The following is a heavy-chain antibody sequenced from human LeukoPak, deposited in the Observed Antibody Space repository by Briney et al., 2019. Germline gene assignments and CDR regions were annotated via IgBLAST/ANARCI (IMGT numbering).Heavy chain of an antibody. V-gene: IGHV3-7*01. J-gene: IGHJ2*01. CDR2: ISQDGSEK. CDR3: AGGQGWHFDL. D-gene: IGHD2-15*01. CDR1: GITLSSLW. Sequence: GGSLRLSCAASGITLSSLWMSWFRQAPGKGLEWVADISQDGSEKHYVPSVKGRFTISRDSTSLFLQMNSLRAEDTAIYYCAGGQGWHFDLWGRGTLITVSS.